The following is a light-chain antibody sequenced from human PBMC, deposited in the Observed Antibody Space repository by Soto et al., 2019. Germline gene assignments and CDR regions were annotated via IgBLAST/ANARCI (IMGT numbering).Light chain of an antibody. J-gene: IGKJ1*01. Sequence: DIQMTQSPSTLPASVGDRVTITCRASQSISSWLAWYQQKPGKAPKLLIYAASTLQSGVPSRFSGSGSGTDFTLTISSLQPEDSATYYCQQLNTYPPWTFGQGTKVDI. CDR2: AAS. CDR3: QQLNTYPPWT. CDR1: QSISSW. V-gene: IGKV1-5*01.